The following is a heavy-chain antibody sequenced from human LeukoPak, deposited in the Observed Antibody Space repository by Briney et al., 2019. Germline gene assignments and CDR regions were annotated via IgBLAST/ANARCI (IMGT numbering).Heavy chain of an antibody. Sequence: GGSLRLSCAASGFTFSNAWMSWVRQAPGKGLEWIGRIKSKTDGGTTDYAAPVKGRFTISRDNSKNTLYLQMNSLKTEDTAVYYCATDIPSADMGATVNWGQGTLVTVSS. CDR2: IKSKTDGGTT. D-gene: IGHD5-12*01. CDR1: GFTFSNAW. J-gene: IGHJ4*02. V-gene: IGHV3-15*01. CDR3: ATDIPSADMGATVN.